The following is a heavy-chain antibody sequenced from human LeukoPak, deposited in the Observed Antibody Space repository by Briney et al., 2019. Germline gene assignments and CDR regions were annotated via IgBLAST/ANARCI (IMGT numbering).Heavy chain of an antibody. J-gene: IGHJ4*02. Sequence: PGGSLRLSCAASGFTFSDSYMRWIRQAPGKGLEWVSYISSSTGSTIYYADSVKGRFTISRDNAKNSLYLQMNSLRVEDTAVYYSARGVNYYDTPVGGYWGQGTLVTVSS. D-gene: IGHD3-22*01. CDR3: ARGVNYYDTPVGGY. CDR2: ISSSTGSTI. V-gene: IGHV3-11*04. CDR1: GFTFSDSY.